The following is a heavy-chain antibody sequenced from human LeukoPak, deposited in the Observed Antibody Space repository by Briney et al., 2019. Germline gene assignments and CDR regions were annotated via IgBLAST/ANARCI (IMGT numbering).Heavy chain of an antibody. V-gene: IGHV1-46*01. D-gene: IGHD2-21*02. J-gene: IGHJ4*02. CDR1: GYTFTGYY. Sequence: ASVKVSCKASGYTFTGYYMHWVRQAPGQGLEWMGIINPSGAGTNYAQKFQGRVTLTRDTSTNTLYMELSSLRSEDTAVYFCVRSYCDGDCQGRAYYFDYWGQGTLVTVSS. CDR3: VRSYCDGDCQGRAYYFDY. CDR2: INPSGAGT.